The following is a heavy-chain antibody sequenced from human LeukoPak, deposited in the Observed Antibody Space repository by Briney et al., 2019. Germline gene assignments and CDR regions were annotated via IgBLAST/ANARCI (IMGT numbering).Heavy chain of an antibody. J-gene: IGHJ3*01. CDR3: ARHPISGSGTSSAFDV. D-gene: IGHD3-10*01. CDR2: VYGGGGT. CDR1: GVSISDDY. Sequence: ETLCLTCSVSGVSISDDYWSWVRQAPGRGLEWVAYVYGGGGTSYNASFGRRLTISADTSKNELSLQLHSVNAADPAVYYCARHPISGSGTSSAFDVWGQGTMVTVSS. V-gene: IGHV4-59*08.